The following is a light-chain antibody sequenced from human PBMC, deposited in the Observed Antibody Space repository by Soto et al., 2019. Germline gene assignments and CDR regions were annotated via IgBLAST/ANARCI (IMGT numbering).Light chain of an antibody. J-gene: IGKJ5*01. Sequence: DFQMAQSPSTLSASVGDRVTITCRASQNIRSRLAWFQQKPGKAPKLLIYDASSLESGVPQRFSGSGSGTEFTLTISSLQPDDFATYYCQQYHRSSITFGQGTRLEIK. CDR1: QNIRSR. CDR2: DAS. CDR3: QQYHRSSIT. V-gene: IGKV1-5*01.